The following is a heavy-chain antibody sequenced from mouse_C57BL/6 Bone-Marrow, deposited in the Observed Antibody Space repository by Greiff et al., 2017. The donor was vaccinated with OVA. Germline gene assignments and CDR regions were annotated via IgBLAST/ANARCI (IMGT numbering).Heavy chain of an antibody. CDR1: GYTFTDYY. D-gene: IGHD2-4*01. CDR3: ARGGDYDYDGYAMDY. CDR2: INPNNGGT. V-gene: IGHV1-26*01. J-gene: IGHJ4*01. Sequence: VQLQQSGPELVKPGASVKISCKASGYTFTDYYMNWVKQSHGKSLEWIGDINPNNGGTSYNQKFKGKATLTVDKSSSTAYMELRSLTSEDSAVYYCARGGDYDYDGYAMDYWGQGTSVTVSS.